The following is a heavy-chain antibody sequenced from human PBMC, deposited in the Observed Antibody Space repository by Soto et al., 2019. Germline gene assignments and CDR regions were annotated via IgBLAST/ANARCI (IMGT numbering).Heavy chain of an antibody. J-gene: IGHJ4*02. D-gene: IGHD1-20*01. CDR3: AKGSSWNDRFFDY. V-gene: IGHV3-23*01. CDR2: ITSGGST. Sequence: GGSLTLSSAASGFTFSNFAMGWLRQAPGKGLEWVSAITSGGSTYYTDSVKGRFTISRDNSKNPVFLQMNSLSADDTAVYYCAKGSSWNDRFFDYWGQGSLVTVSS. CDR1: GFTFSNFA.